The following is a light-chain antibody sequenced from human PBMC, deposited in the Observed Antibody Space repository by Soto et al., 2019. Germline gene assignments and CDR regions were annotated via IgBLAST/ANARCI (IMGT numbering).Light chain of an antibody. V-gene: IGLV2-23*01. CDR3: CSYAGSNTYV. CDR2: VGS. CDR1: SSDVGSYNL. J-gene: IGLJ1*01. Sequence: QSALTQPASVSGSPGQSITISCTGTSSDVGSYNLVSWYQQHPDKAPKLMISVGSKRLSGVSNRFSCAKSGNTASLTISWLQAEDEADYYCCSYAGSNTYVFGTGTKLTVL.